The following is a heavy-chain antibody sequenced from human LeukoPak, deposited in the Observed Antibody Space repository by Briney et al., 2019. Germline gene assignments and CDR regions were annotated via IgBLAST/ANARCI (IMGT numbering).Heavy chain of an antibody. CDR3: ARHSSGWYYYLDY. V-gene: IGHV3-7*03. D-gene: IGHD6-19*01. CDR1: GFTFNSYW. Sequence: GGSLRLSCAASGFTFNSYWMSWVRQAPGKGLEWVANIKQDGSEKYYVDSVKGRFTISRDNAKNSLYLQMNSLRAEDTAVYYCARHSSGWYYYLDYWGQGTLVTVSS. CDR2: IKQDGSEK. J-gene: IGHJ4*02.